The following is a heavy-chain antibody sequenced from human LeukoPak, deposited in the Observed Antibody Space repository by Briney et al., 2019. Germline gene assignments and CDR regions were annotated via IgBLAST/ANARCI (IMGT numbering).Heavy chain of an antibody. V-gene: IGHV3-21*01. Sequence: PGGSLRLSCAASGFTFSSYSMNWVRQAPGKGLEWVSSISSSSNYIYYADSVKGRFTISRDNAKNSLYLQMNSLRAEDTAVYYCVRDRVYDYDSSGSIDYWGQGTLVTVSS. D-gene: IGHD3-22*01. J-gene: IGHJ4*02. CDR3: VRDRVYDYDSSGSIDY. CDR2: ISSSSNYI. CDR1: GFTFSSYS.